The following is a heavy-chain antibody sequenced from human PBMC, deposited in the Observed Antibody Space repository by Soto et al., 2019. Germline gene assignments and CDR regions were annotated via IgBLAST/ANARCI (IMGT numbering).Heavy chain of an antibody. CDR3: ARDLIYGDYRWFDP. CDR1: GGSISIGGYY. J-gene: IGHJ5*02. Sequence: SETLSLTCTVSGGSISIGGYYWSCIRQHPGKGLEWIGYIYYSGSTYYNPSLKSRVTISVDTSKNQFSLKLSSVTAADTAVYYCARDLIYGDYRWFDPWGQGTLVTVSS. D-gene: IGHD4-17*01. CDR2: IYYSGST. V-gene: IGHV4-31*03.